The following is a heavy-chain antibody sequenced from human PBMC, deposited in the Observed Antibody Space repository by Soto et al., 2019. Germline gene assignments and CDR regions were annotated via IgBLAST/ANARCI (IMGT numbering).Heavy chain of an antibody. CDR2: INSDGSRT. D-gene: IGHD6-19*01. Sequence: EVQLVESGGGLVQPGGSLRLSCAASGFTFSSSWMHWVRQAPGKGLVWVSRINSDGSRTNYADSVKGRFTISRDNAKNTLYPQMNSLRAEDTALYYCARGPTGWYGYDYWGQGTLVTVSS. V-gene: IGHV3-74*01. CDR3: ARGPTGWYGYDY. CDR1: GFTFSSSW. J-gene: IGHJ4*02.